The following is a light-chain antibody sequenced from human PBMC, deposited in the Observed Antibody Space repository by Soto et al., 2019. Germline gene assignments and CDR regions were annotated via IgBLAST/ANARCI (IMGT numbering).Light chain of an antibody. CDR2: GAS. V-gene: IGKV3-20*01. J-gene: IGKJ1*01. CDR1: QSVSGR. CDR3: QQYGSSPRT. Sequence: TQSPSTLSSSVGDRATISCRASQSVSGRLAWYQQKPGKAPRLLISGASSRATGIPARFSGSGSGTDFTLTISRLEPEDFAVYYCQQYGSSPRTFGQGTKVDIK.